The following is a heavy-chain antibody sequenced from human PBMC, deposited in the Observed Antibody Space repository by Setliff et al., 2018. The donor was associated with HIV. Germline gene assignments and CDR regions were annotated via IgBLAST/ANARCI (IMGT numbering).Heavy chain of an antibody. CDR2: ISGPGSSS. Sequence: GGSLRLSCAASGFTFSTSAMTWVRRTPGKGLEWVSSISGPGSSSYYADSVKGRFTISRDNSKNTLYLQMNSLRAEDTAVYYCARDCRVGWVFTYGMDVWGQGTLVTVSS. CDR3: ARDCRVGWVFTYGMDV. J-gene: IGHJ6*02. CDR1: GFTFSTSA. D-gene: IGHD6-13*01. V-gene: IGHV3-23*01.